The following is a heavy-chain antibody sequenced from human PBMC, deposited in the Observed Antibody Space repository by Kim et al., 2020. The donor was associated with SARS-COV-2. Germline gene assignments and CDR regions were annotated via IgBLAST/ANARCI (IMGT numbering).Heavy chain of an antibody. V-gene: IGHV4-39*01. Sequence: SETLSLTCTVSGGSISSSSYYWGWIRQPPGKGLEWIGSIYYSGSTYYNPSLKSRVTISVDTSKNQFSLKLSSVTAADTAVYYCARLGSYFSYWYFDLWGRGTLVTVSS. CDR2: IYYSGST. J-gene: IGHJ2*01. CDR1: GGSISSSSYY. CDR3: ARLGSYFSYWYFDL. D-gene: IGHD1-26*01.